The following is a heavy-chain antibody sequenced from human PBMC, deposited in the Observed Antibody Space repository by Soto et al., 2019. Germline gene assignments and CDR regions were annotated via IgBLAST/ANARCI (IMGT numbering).Heavy chain of an antibody. Sequence: GASVKVSCKASGGTFSSYAISWVRQAPGQGLEWMGGIIPIFGTANYAQKFQGRVTITADESTSTAYMELSSLRSEDTAVYYRARGQTVTTSGVRLSNTQYYYYGMDVWGQGTTVTVSS. D-gene: IGHD4-17*01. CDR2: IIPIFGTA. V-gene: IGHV1-69*13. CDR1: GGTFSSYA. J-gene: IGHJ6*02. CDR3: ARGQTVTTSGVRLSNTQYYYYGMDV.